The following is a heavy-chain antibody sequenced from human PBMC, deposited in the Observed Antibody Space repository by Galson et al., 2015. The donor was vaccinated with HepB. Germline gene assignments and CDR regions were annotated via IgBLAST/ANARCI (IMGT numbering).Heavy chain of an antibody. CDR1: GGSISSYY. CDR2: FDTSGNT. Sequence: ETLSLTCTVSGGSISSYYWSWIRQPPGKGLEWIGRFDTSGNTNYNPSLKSRVTISVDTSKNQFSLKLSSVTAADTAVYYCARHTWEGTPKSRWSGRIPEDRSPVSGSYLPSTFDYWGQGTLVTVSS. D-gene: IGHD1-26*01. CDR3: ARHTWEGTPKSRWSGRIPEDRSPVSGSYLPSTFDY. V-gene: IGHV4-4*08. J-gene: IGHJ4*02.